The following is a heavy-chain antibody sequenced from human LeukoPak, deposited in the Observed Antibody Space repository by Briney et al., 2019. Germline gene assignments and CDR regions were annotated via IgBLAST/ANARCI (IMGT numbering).Heavy chain of an antibody. J-gene: IGHJ4*02. CDR3: ARESSTSSIRPYYFDY. CDR2: INPSGGST. V-gene: IGHV1-46*01. D-gene: IGHD2-2*01. CDR1: GYTFTSYY. Sequence: ASVKVSCKASGYTFTSYYMHWVRQAPGQGLEWMGIINPSGGSTSYAQKFQGRVTMTRDTSTSTVYMELSSLRSEDTAVYYCARESSTSSIRPYYFDYWGQGTLVTVSS.